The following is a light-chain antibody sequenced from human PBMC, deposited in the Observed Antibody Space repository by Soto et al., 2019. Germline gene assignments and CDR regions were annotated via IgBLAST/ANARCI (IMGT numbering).Light chain of an antibody. V-gene: IGLV2-23*01. CDR1: SSDVGSYNF. CDR3: CSYAGSGTVV. J-gene: IGLJ3*02. Sequence: QSVLTQPASVSGSPGQSISISCTGTSSDVGSYNFVSWYQQHPGKVPKLLVYEATKRPSGVSNRFSGSKSGNTASLTISGLQAEDEADYYCCSYAGSGTVVFGGGTKLTVL. CDR2: EAT.